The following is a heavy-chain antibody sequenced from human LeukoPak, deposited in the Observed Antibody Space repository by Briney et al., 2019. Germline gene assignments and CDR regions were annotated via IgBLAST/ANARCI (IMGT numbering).Heavy chain of an antibody. Sequence: ASVKVPCKASGYTFTDYYMHWVRQAPGQGLEWMGWINPNSGGTKYAQKFQGRVTMTRDTSISTAYMELSRLRSDDTAVYYCARVGSSGSNDYWGQGTLVTVSS. CDR1: GYTFTDYY. J-gene: IGHJ4*02. D-gene: IGHD3-22*01. CDR2: INPNSGGT. V-gene: IGHV1-2*02. CDR3: ARVGSSGSNDY.